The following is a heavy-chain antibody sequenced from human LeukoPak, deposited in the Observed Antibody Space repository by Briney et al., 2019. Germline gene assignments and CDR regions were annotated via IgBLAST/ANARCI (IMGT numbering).Heavy chain of an antibody. Sequence: GGSLRLSCAASGFTFSSYAMSWVRQPPGKGLEWVSYISNSGSTTDYADAVKGRFTISRDNDKNSLYLQMSSLRVEDTAVYYCVRGGGPSYKYNAFDIWGQGTMVTVSS. V-gene: IGHV3-48*03. D-gene: IGHD2-15*01. CDR1: GFTFSSYA. J-gene: IGHJ3*02. CDR2: ISNSGSTT. CDR3: VRGGGPSYKYNAFDI.